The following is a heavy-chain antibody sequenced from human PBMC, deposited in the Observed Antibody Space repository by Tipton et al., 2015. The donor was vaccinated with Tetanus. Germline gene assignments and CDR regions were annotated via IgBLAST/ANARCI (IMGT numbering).Heavy chain of an antibody. Sequence: GLVKPSETLSLTCTVSGDSMTKYYWSWIRQPPGKGLEWISYIFHSGSTNYSPSLKSRVTLSIDRSKNQFSLSLTSVTAADTAVYYCARANNDFPKKGPFDYWGQGARVIVSS. D-gene: IGHD3-3*01. CDR2: IFHSGST. J-gene: IGHJ4*02. CDR3: ARANNDFPKKGPFDY. V-gene: IGHV4-59*01. CDR1: GDSMTKYY.